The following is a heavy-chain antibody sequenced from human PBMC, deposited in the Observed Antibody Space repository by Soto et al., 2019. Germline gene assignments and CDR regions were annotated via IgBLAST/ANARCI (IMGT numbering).Heavy chain of an antibody. CDR2: IDPSQSYF. D-gene: IGHD6-19*01. CDR3: TTDPGAVADLFDY. CDR1: GYSLTTHW. V-gene: IGHV5-10-1*01. J-gene: IGHJ4*02. Sequence: PGESLKISCEGSGYSLTTHWINWVRQMPGKGLEWMGRIDPSQSYFNYNPSFQGHVTISADKSTSKAYLQWNSLKTEDTAVYYCTTDPGAVADLFDYWGQGTLVTVSS.